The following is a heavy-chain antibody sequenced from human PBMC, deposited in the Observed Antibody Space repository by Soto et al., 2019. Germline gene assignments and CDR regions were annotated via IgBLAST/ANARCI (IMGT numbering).Heavy chain of an antibody. CDR3: AGGEQKLVSYYYYGMDV. CDR2: IIPIFGTA. CDR1: GGTFSSYA. Sequence: SVKVSCKASGGTFSSYAISWVRQTPGQGLEWMGGIIPIFGTANYAQKFQGRVTITADESTSTAYMELSSLRSEDTAVYYCAGGEQKLVSYYYYGMDVWGQGTTVTVSS. D-gene: IGHD6-13*01. V-gene: IGHV1-69*13. J-gene: IGHJ6*02.